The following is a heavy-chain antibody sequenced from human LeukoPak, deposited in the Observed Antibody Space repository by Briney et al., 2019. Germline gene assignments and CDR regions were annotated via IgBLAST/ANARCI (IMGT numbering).Heavy chain of an antibody. CDR1: GFTFSGFW. J-gene: IGHJ4*02. CDR2: IKQDGSET. D-gene: IGHD1-14*01. CDR3: ARDGRTWATGSY. V-gene: IGHV3-7*01. Sequence: GGSLRLSCAASGFTFSGFWMSWVRQAPGKGLEWVANIKQDGSETYYVDSVKGRFTISRDNGKNSVYLQMNCLRAEDTAVYYCARDGRTWATGSYWGQGTLVTVSS.